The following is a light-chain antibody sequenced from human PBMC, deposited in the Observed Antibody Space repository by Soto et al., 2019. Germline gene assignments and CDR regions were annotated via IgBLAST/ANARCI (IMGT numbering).Light chain of an antibody. J-gene: IGKJ1*01. Sequence: AIRMTQSPSTLSASPGERVTITCRASQSISSYLAWYQQKPGKAPKLLIYAASTLESGVPSRFSGSGSGTDFTLTISSLQPEDFATYFCQQSYSSPWTFGQGTKVDIK. V-gene: IGKV1-8*01. CDR2: AAS. CDR3: QQSYSSPWT. CDR1: QSISSY.